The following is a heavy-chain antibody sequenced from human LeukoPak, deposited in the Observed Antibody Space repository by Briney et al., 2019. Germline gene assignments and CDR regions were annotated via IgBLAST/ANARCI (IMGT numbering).Heavy chain of an antibody. CDR3: ARVGTILGSYYYGMDV. CDR1: GGTISRYY. D-gene: IGHD1-1*01. Sequence: SETLSLTCTVSGGTISRYYWSWIRQSPGGGLEWIGYIYSSGSTNSNPSLKSRVTISIDTPKNQFSLKLTSVTAADTAVYYCARVGTILGSYYYGMDVWGQGTTATVSS. V-gene: IGHV4-59*01. J-gene: IGHJ6*02. CDR2: IYSSGST.